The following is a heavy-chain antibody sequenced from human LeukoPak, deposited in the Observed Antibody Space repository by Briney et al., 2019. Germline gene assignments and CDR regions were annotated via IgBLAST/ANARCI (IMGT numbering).Heavy chain of an antibody. CDR1: GFTFRTYA. J-gene: IGHJ4*02. CDR3: AKVRCSGDNCYTCFDF. D-gene: IGHD2-15*01. V-gene: IGHV3-23*01. CDR2: IGGSGCRT. Sequence: GGSLRLSCAASGFTFRTYAMSWVRQAPGKGLEWVSSIGGSGCRTYYADLVKGGFTISSDNSKNTLDLQINSLRADDKGGYYCAKVRCSGDNCYTCFDFGGRGTLVSVFS.